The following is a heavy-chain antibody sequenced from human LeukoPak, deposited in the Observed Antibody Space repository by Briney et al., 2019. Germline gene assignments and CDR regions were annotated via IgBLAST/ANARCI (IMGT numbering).Heavy chain of an antibody. CDR2: IYPGDSDT. Sequence: GESLKISCKASGYSFTTYWIGWVRQMPGKGLEWMGIIYPGDSDTRYSPSFEGQVTISADKSIPTAYLQWSSLKASDTAMYYCARHGVGYCSGGSCVLDYWGQGTLVTVSS. V-gene: IGHV5-51*01. D-gene: IGHD2-15*01. J-gene: IGHJ4*02. CDR3: ARHGVGYCSGGSCVLDY. CDR1: GYSFTTYW.